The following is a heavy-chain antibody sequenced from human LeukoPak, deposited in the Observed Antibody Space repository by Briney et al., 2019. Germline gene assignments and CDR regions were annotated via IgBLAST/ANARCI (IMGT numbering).Heavy chain of an antibody. CDR1: GGSFSGYY. CDR2: INHSGST. J-gene: IGHJ4*02. CDR3: ATQTTIVGATTVDY. D-gene: IGHD1-26*01. V-gene: IGHV4-34*01. Sequence: SETLSLTCAVYGGSFSGYYWSWIRQPPGKGLEWIGEINHSGSTNYNPSLKSRVTISVDTSKNQFSLKLSSVTAADTAVYYCATQTTIVGATTVDYWGQGTLVTVSS.